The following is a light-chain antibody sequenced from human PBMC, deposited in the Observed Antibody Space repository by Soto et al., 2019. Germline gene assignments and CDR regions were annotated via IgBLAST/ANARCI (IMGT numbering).Light chain of an antibody. CDR2: SNS. V-gene: IGLV1-44*01. CDR3: SAWDDSQNGPV. CDR1: RASIGINA. J-gene: IGLJ3*02. Sequence: VLTQPPSASRPPGQRVPIPCSGSRASIGINAVNWYQQLPGPAPKLLIYSNSQRPSGVPDRFAGSKSGTSASLAISGLQSEDEAYYYCSAWDDSQNGPVFGGGTKVTVL.